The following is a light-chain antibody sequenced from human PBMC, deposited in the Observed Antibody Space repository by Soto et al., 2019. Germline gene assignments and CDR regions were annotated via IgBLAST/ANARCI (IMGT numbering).Light chain of an antibody. CDR1: QSISTW. V-gene: IGKV1-5*03. Sequence: DIQMTQSPFTLSASVGDRVTITCRASQSISTWLAWYQQQPGKAPKLLIYKASSLDSGVPSRFSGSGSGTEFTLTISSLQPDDFATYYCQQYNSFSRTFGQGTMVEIK. CDR2: KAS. CDR3: QQYNSFSRT. J-gene: IGKJ2*01.